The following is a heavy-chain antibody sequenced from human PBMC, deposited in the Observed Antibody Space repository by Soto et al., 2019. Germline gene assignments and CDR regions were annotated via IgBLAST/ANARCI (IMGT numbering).Heavy chain of an antibody. V-gene: IGHV1-18*01. CDR1: GYTFTRYG. J-gene: IGHJ4*02. D-gene: IGHD2-15*01. Sequence: ASVKVSCKASGYTFTRYGISWVRQAPGQGLEWMGWISAYNGNTNYAQKLQGRVTMTTDTSTSTAFMELRSLRSDDTAVYYCAGDRVVAIDFDYWGQGTLVTVSS. CDR3: AGDRVVAIDFDY. CDR2: ISAYNGNT.